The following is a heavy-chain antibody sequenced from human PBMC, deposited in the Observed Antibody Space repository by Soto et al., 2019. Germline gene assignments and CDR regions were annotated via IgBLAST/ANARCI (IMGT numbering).Heavy chain of an antibody. V-gene: IGHV3-23*01. D-gene: IGHD2-15*01. CDR1: GFTFSSYA. Sequence: GGSLRLSCAASGFTFSSYAMNWVRQAPGKGLEWVSGITADGGTYYADSVKGRFAMSRDTSESTLYLQMNSLGAEDTAAYYCAPHVSCSGGSCQYDAFAIRGQGTMVTVSS. CDR2: ITADGGT. CDR3: APHVSCSGGSCQYDAFAI. J-gene: IGHJ3*02.